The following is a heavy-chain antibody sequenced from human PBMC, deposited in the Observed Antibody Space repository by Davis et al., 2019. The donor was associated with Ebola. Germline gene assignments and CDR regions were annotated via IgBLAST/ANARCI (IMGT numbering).Heavy chain of an antibody. CDR1: GASFSGYY. Sequence: GSLRLSCAVYGASFSGYYWSWIRQPPGKGLEWIGYIYYSGSTNYNPSLKSRVTISVDTSKNQFSLKLSSVTAADTAVYYCARHNTNWFDPWGQGTLVTVSS. V-gene: IGHV4-59*08. CDR3: ARHNTNWFDP. J-gene: IGHJ5*02. CDR2: IYYSGST.